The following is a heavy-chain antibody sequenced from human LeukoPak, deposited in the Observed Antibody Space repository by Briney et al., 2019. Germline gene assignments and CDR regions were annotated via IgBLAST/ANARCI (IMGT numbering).Heavy chain of an antibody. V-gene: IGHV4-34*01. CDR2: INNSGST. Sequence: SETLSLTCAVYGGSFSGYYWSWIRQPPGKGLEWIGEINNSGSTKYNPSLKSRVTISVDTSKNQISLKLSSVTAADTAVYYCARGFVEVVVAANYYFDYWGEGTLVSVSS. J-gene: IGHJ4*02. CDR3: ARGFVEVVVAANYYFDY. CDR1: GGSFSGYY. D-gene: IGHD2-15*01.